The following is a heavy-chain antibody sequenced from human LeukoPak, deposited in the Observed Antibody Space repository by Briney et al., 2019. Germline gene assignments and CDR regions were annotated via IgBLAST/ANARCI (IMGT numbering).Heavy chain of an antibody. D-gene: IGHD4-17*01. CDR3: AKERAPRVTTGGFDY. Sequence: GGSLRLSCAASGFTFSSYAMSWVRQAPGKGLEWVSVISGSGGSTYYADSVKGRFTISRDNSKNTLYMQMSSLRAEDTAVYYCAKERAPRVTTGGFDYWGQGTMVTVSS. J-gene: IGHJ4*02. CDR1: GFTFSSYA. V-gene: IGHV3-23*01. CDR2: ISGSGGST.